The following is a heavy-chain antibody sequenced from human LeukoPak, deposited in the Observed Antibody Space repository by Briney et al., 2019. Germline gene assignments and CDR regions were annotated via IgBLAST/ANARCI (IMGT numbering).Heavy chain of an antibody. Sequence: SETLSLTCTVSGGSISSGSYYWSWIRQPAGKGQEWIGRIYTSGSTNYNPSLKSRVTISVDTSKNQFSLKLSSVTAADTAVYYCARDRVGYWYFDLWGRGTLVTVSS. CDR3: ARDRVGYWYFDL. CDR1: GGSISSGSYY. J-gene: IGHJ2*01. CDR2: IYTSGST. V-gene: IGHV4-61*02. D-gene: IGHD1-26*01.